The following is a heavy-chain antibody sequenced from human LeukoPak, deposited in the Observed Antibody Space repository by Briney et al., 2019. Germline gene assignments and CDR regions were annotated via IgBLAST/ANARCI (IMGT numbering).Heavy chain of an antibody. CDR1: GGSISSGHYY. V-gene: IGHV4-30-4*08. J-gene: IGHJ4*02. CDR2: THYSGTT. Sequence: SETLSLTCTVSGGSISSGHYYWSWIRQSPGKGLEWIGCTHYSGTTFHKPSLRSRLTMSVDTSKNQFSLRLNSVTAADTAMYYCARGRGVYNHDHSGDFDYWGQGTLVTVSS. D-gene: IGHD3-22*01. CDR3: ARGRGVYNHDHSGDFDY.